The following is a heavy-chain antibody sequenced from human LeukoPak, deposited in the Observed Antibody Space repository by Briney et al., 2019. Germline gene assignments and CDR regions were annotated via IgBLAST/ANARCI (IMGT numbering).Heavy chain of an antibody. CDR2: ISSSGSTI. Sequence: PGGSLRLSRAASGFTFSDYYMSWIRQAPGKGLEWVSYISSSGSTIYYADSVKGRFTISRDNAKNSLYLQMNSLRAEDTAVYYCARVPAYCGGDCYLYYYYYYMDVWGKGTTVTVSS. V-gene: IGHV3-11*04. D-gene: IGHD2-21*02. CDR3: ARVPAYCGGDCYLYYYYYYMDV. CDR1: GFTFSDYY. J-gene: IGHJ6*03.